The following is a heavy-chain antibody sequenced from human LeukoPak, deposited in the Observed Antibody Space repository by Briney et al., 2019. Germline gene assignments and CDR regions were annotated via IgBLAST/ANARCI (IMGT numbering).Heavy chain of an antibody. CDR1: GYTFTGYY. D-gene: IGHD3-3*01. Sequence: ASVKASCKASGYTFTGYYMHWVRQAPGQGLEWMGWINPNSGGTNYAQKFQGRVTMTRDTSISTAYMELGRLRSDDTAVYYCARAAITIFPDYWGQGTLVTVSS. V-gene: IGHV1-2*02. J-gene: IGHJ4*02. CDR3: ARAAITIFPDY. CDR2: INPNSGGT.